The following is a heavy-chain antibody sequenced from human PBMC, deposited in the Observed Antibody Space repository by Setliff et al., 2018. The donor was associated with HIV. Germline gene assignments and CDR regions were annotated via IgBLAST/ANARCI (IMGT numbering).Heavy chain of an antibody. Sequence: SETLSLTCIVSGASISSGGHYWSWIRQQPGKGLEWIGYIHYTGSHFYNPSLRSRVTISVDTSQDQFSLTLTSVTAADTAVYYCARGRTQWPNYNYFDPWGLGTLVTAPQ. D-gene: IGHD6-19*01. V-gene: IGHV4-31*02. J-gene: IGHJ5*02. CDR3: ARGRTQWPNYNYFDP. CDR2: IHYTGSH. CDR1: GASISSGGHY.